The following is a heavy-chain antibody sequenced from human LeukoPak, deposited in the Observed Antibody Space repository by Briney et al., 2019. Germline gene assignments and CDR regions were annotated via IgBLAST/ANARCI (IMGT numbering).Heavy chain of an antibody. J-gene: IGHJ5*02. CDR2: ISSSSSYI. CDR1: GFTFNGYA. D-gene: IGHD6-13*01. Sequence: PGGSLRLSCAASGFTFNGYAMSWVRQAPGKGLEWVSSISSSSSYIYYADSVKGRFTISRDNAKNSLYLQMNSLRAEDTAVYYCAREPRQIAAAKINWFDPWGQGTLVTVSS. V-gene: IGHV3-21*01. CDR3: AREPRQIAAAKINWFDP.